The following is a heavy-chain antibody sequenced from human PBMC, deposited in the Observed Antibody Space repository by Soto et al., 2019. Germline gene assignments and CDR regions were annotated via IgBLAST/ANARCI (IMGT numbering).Heavy chain of an antibody. D-gene: IGHD5-12*01. CDR2: INHRGST. CDR1: GESFIGYY. J-gene: IGHJ5*02. V-gene: IGHV4-34*02. CDR3: ARTDIVTTNWFDP. Sequence: QVHLQQWGAGLLKPSETLSLTCAVYGESFIGYYWTWIRQPPGKGLAWIGEINHRGSTNYNPSLKSRVPISIDTSKNQFSLKLTSVTAADTSVYYCARTDIVTTNWFDPWGQGTLVTVSS.